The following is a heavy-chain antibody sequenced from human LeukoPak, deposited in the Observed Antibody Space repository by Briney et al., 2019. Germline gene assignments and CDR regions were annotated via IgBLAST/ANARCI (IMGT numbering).Heavy chain of an antibody. Sequence: GGSLRLSCAASGFTFSSYWMHWVRQAPGKGLVWVSRINTDGSSTSYADSVKGRFTISRDNAKNSLYLQMNSLRAEDTAIYYCAREDAVAALAFDSWGQGTLVTVSS. CDR3: AREDAVAALAFDS. J-gene: IGHJ4*02. V-gene: IGHV3-74*01. CDR2: INTDGSST. D-gene: IGHD6-19*01. CDR1: GFTFSSYW.